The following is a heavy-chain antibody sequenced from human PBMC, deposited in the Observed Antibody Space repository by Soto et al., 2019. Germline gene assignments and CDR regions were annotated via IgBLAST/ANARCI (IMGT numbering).Heavy chain of an antibody. J-gene: IGHJ4*02. CDR3: AKDRGYCSSPICFNIPDFAY. Sequence: GGSLRLSCAASGFTFTTYGMNWVRQAPGKGLEWVAVISYDGSNKLYADSVRGRFAISRDNSKNTLYLQMDSLRPEDTAVYYCAKDRGYCSSPICFNIPDFAYWGKGAPVTVSS. V-gene: IGHV3-30*18. CDR2: ISYDGSNK. D-gene: IGHD2-2*01. CDR1: GFTFTTYG.